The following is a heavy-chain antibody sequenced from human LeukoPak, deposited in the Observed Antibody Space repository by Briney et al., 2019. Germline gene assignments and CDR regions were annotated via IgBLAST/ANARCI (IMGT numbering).Heavy chain of an antibody. V-gene: IGHV4-39*07. CDR1: GGSISSSSYY. D-gene: IGHD5-18*01. Sequence: SETLSLTCTVSGGSISSSSYYWGWIRQPPGKGLEWIGSIYYSGSTYYNPSLKSRVTISVDTSKNQFSLKLSSVTAADTAVYYCARLTAYYYMDVWGKGTTVTVSS. CDR3: ARLTAYYYMDV. J-gene: IGHJ6*03. CDR2: IYYSGST.